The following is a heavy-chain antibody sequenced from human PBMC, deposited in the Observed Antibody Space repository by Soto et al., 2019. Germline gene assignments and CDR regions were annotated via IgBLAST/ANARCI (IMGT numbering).Heavy chain of an antibody. J-gene: IGHJ4*02. CDR2: ISRDGRST. V-gene: IGHV3-64D*08. CDR1: GFTFSMHS. Sequence: PGGSLRLSCSASGFTFSMHSMHWVRQTPGKELEYVSAISRDGRSTFYADSVKGRFTISRDNSKNTLYLRMNSLRSDDTAVYYCVKEANPFINTLVVLIFDYWGQGTQVTVSS. D-gene: IGHD3-22*01. CDR3: VKEANPFINTLVVLIFDY.